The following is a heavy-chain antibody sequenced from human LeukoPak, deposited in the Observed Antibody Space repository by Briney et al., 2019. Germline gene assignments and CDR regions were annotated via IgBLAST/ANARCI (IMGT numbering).Heavy chain of an antibody. CDR1: GGSISSGGYY. CDR2: IYYSGST. Sequence: SQTLSLTCTVSGGSISSGGYYWSWIRQPPGKGLEWIGYIYYSGSTNYNPSLKSRVTISVDTSKNQFSLKLSSVTAADTAVYYCARAREGFYDILTGYYPEAFDIWGQGTMVTVSS. CDR3: ARAREGFYDILTGYYPEAFDI. J-gene: IGHJ3*02. D-gene: IGHD3-9*01. V-gene: IGHV4-61*08.